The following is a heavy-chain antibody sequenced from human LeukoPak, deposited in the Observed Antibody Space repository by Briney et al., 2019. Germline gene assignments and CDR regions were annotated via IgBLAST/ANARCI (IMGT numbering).Heavy chain of an antibody. J-gene: IGHJ6*03. CDR1: GFTFSSYA. CDR3: AKDKYNFWSGSNYYYMDV. V-gene: IGHV3-23*01. D-gene: IGHD3-3*01. Sequence: GGSLRLSCAASGFTFSSYAMSWVRQAPGKGLEWVSAISGSGDSTYYAASVKGRFTISRDNSKNTLYLQMNSLRAEDTAVYYCAKDKYNFWSGSNYYYMDVWGKGTTVTVSS. CDR2: ISGSGDST.